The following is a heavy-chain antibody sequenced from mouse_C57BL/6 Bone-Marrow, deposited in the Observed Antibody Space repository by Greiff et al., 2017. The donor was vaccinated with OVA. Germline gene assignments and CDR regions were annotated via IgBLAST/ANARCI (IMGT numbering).Heavy chain of an antibody. V-gene: IGHV5-16*01. CDR2: INYDGSST. J-gene: IGHJ3*01. D-gene: IGHD1-1*01. Sequence: EVKLMESEGGLVQPGSSMKLSCTASGFTFSDYYMAWVRQVPEKGLEWVANINYDGSSTYYLDSLKSRFIISRDNAKNILYLQMSSLKSEDTATYYCARGLLRFAYWGQGTLVTVSA. CDR1: GFTFSDYY. CDR3: ARGLLRFAY.